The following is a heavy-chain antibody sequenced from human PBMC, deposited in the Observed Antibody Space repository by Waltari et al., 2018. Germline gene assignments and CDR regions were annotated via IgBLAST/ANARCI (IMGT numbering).Heavy chain of an antibody. CDR1: GYSFTSYW. CDR3: ARQDIVATTVDY. CDR2: IYPGDSDT. J-gene: IGHJ4*02. Sequence: EVQLVQSGAEVKKPGESLKISCKGSGYSFTSYWIGWVRQMPGKGLAWRGIIYPGDSDTSDSPSSQDQVTSSADKSISTAYLQWSSLKALYTAMYYCARQDIVATTVDYWGQGTLVTVSS. V-gene: IGHV5-51*01. D-gene: IGHD5-12*01.